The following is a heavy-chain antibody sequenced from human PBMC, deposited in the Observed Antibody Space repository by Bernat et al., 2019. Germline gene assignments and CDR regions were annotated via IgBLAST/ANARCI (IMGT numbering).Heavy chain of an antibody. Sequence: QVQLVQSGAEVKKPGASVKVSCKASGYTFTSYAMHWVRQAPGQRLEWMGWINASNGNTKYSQKFQGRVTITRDTSASTVYMELSSLRSEDTAVYYCARDRPGTTSSVSHWFDPWGQGTLVTVSS. CDR2: INASNGNT. J-gene: IGHJ5*02. CDR3: ARDRPGTTSSVSHWFDP. CDR1: GYTFTSYA. D-gene: IGHD6-6*01. V-gene: IGHV1-3*01.